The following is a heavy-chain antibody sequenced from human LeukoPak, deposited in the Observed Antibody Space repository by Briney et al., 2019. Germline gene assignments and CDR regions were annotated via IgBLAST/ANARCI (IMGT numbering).Heavy chain of an antibody. CDR2: IKQDGSEK. CDR3: ARVGLGDYYGSGSYYESWFDP. D-gene: IGHD3-10*01. Sequence: GGSLRLSCAASGFTFSSYWMSWVRQAPGKGLEWVANIKQDGSEKYYVDSVKGRFTISRDNAKNSLYLQMNSLRAEDTAVYYCARVGLGDYYGSGSYYESWFDPWGQGTLVTVSS. CDR1: GFTFSSYW. J-gene: IGHJ5*02. V-gene: IGHV3-7*01.